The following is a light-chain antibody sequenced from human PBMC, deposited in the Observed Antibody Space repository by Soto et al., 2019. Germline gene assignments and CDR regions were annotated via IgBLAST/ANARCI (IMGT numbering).Light chain of an antibody. CDR1: QGIDNH. CDR2: AAS. J-gene: IGKJ4*01. V-gene: IGKV1-27*01. Sequence: DIQMTQTPSSLSASVGDRVTITCRASQGIDNHLAWYQQKPGKAPKLLIYAASTLQSGVPSRFTGSGSGTDFTLTISSLQPEDAATYYCQKCKVAPFTFGGGTMVDIK. CDR3: QKCKVAPFT.